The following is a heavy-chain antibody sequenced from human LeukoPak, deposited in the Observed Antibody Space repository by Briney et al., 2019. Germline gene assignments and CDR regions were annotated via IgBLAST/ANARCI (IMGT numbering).Heavy chain of an antibody. CDR2: ISDSGGST. Sequence: GGSLRLSCAASGFTFSTYVMNWVRQAPGKGLEWVSTISDSGGSTYYADSVKGRFTISRDNSKSTLYLQMDSLRAEDTAVYYCGRYYVMDVWGQGTSVTVSS. J-gene: IGHJ6*02. CDR1: GFTFSTYV. CDR3: GRYYVMDV. V-gene: IGHV3-23*01.